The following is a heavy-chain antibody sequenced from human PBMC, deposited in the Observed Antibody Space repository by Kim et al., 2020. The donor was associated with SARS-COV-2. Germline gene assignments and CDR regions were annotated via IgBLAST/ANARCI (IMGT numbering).Heavy chain of an antibody. Sequence: YGESVKGRITISRDDSKNTAYLQMNSLKIDDTAVYYCARPGSYREVAGFDLWGPGTMVTVSS. D-gene: IGHD4-4*01. V-gene: IGHV3-73*01. J-gene: IGHJ3*01. CDR3: ARPGSYREVAGFDL.